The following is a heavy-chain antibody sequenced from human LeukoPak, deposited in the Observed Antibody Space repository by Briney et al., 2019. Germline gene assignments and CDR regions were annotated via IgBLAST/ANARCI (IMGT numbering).Heavy chain of an antibody. CDR1: GFTFSDYY. V-gene: IGHV3-11*01. CDR3: ARELLGYCSGGSCPGGFDI. J-gene: IGHJ3*02. Sequence: PGGSLRLSCAASGFTFSDYYMSWLRQAPGKGLEGVSYISSSGSTIYYADSVKGRFTISRDNAKNSLYLQMNSLRAEDTAVYYCARELLGYCSGGSCPGGFDIWGQGTMVTVSS. CDR2: ISSSGSTI. D-gene: IGHD2-15*01.